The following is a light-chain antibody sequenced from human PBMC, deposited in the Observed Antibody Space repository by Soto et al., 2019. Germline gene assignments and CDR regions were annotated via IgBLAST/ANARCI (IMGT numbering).Light chain of an antibody. CDR3: QQYGYTPRT. J-gene: IGKJ1*01. CDR1: QSISSW. V-gene: IGKV1-5*01. Sequence: DIQMTQSPSTLSASVGDRVTITCRASQSISSWLAWYQQIPGKAPKLLIYDASSLESGVPSRFSGSGSGTDFTLTISRLEPEDFAVYYCQQYGYTPRTFGQGTKVDIK. CDR2: DAS.